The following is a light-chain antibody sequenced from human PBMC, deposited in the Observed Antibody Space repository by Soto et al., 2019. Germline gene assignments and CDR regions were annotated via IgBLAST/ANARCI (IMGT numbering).Light chain of an antibody. CDR3: MQHLQTPGT. V-gene: IGKV2-28*01. CDR1: QSLLHTNGYTY. J-gene: IGKJ1*01. Sequence: IVMNQSPRSLSVTPGEPASISCRSSQSLLHTNGYTYLNWYLQKPGQSPHLLIYLGSRRAPGVPERISGSGSGTDFTLTINRVEADDVGIYYCMQHLQTPGTFGQGTKV. CDR2: LGS.